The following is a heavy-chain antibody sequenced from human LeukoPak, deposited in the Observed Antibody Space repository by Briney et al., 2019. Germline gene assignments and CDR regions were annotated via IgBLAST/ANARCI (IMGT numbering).Heavy chain of an antibody. V-gene: IGHV3-21*01. Sequence: NPGGSLRLSCAASGFTFSSYSMNWVRQAPGKGLEWVSSISSSSSYIYYADSVKGRFTISRDNAKNSLYLQMNSLRAEDTAVYYCARDPSYGTSLDYWGQGTLVTVSS. J-gene: IGHJ4*02. CDR1: GFTFSSYS. D-gene: IGHD5-18*01. CDR2: ISSSSSYI. CDR3: ARDPSYGTSLDY.